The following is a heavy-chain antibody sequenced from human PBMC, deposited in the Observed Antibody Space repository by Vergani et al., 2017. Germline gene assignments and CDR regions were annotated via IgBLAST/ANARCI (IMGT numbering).Heavy chain of an antibody. CDR2: IIPIFGTA. J-gene: IGHJ4*02. CDR1: GGTFSSYA. V-gene: IGHV1-69*18. Sequence: QVQLVQSGAEVEKPGSSVKVSCKASGGTFSSYAISWVRQAPGQGLEWMGRIIPIFGTANYAQKFQGRVTITADESTSTAYMELSSLRSEDTAVYYCARDIAYCSSTSCSLDYWGQGTLVTVSS. CDR3: ARDIAYCSSTSCSLDY. D-gene: IGHD2-2*01.